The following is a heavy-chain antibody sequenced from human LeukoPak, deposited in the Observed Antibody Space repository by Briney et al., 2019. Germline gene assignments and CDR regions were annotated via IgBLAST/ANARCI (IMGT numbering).Heavy chain of an antibody. Sequence: PSETLSLTCTVSGGSVSSGSYYWSWIRQPPGKGLEWIGYIYYSGSTNYNPSLKSRVTISVDTSKNQFSLKLSSVTAADTAVYYCARGIRFLEWIPTTTNWFDPWGQGTLVTVSS. CDR1: GGSVSSGSYY. CDR3: ARGIRFLEWIPTTTNWFDP. J-gene: IGHJ5*02. V-gene: IGHV4-61*01. CDR2: IYYSGST. D-gene: IGHD3-3*01.